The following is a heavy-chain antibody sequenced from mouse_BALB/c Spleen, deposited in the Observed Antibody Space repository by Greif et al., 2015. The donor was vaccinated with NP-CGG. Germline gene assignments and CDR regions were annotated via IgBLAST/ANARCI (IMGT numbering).Heavy chain of an antibody. CDR2: IWSGGSK. D-gene: IGHD2-4*01. J-gene: IGHJ2*01. CDR3: ARKGIYYDFFDY. CDR1: GFSLTSYG. Sequence: VHLVESGPGLVQPSQSLSITCTVSGFSLTSYGVHWVRQSPGKGLEWLGVIWSGGSKDYNAAFISRLSISKDNSKSXVFFKMNSLQAEYTAIYYCARKGIYYDFFDYWGQGTPLTVSS. V-gene: IGHV2-4-1*01.